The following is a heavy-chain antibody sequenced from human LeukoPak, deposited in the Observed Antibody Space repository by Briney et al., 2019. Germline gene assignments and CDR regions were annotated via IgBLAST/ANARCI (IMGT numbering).Heavy chain of an antibody. D-gene: IGHD3-10*01. J-gene: IGHJ4*02. CDR1: GYTFTSYV. CDR3: ARTREELLWFGELFSY. CDR2: ISAYNGNT. V-gene: IGHV1-18*01. Sequence: GASVKVSCKASGYTFTSYVISWVRQAPGQGLEWMGWISAYNGNTNYAQKLQGRVTMTTDTSTSTAYMELRSLRSDDTAVYYCARTREELLWFGELFSYWGQGTLVTVSS.